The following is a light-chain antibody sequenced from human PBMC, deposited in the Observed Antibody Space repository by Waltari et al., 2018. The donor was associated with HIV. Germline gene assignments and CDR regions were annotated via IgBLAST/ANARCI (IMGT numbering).Light chain of an antibody. V-gene: IGKV3-15*01. CDR3: QEYNKWPPVLT. CDR1: QSVSSN. CDR2: GAS. Sequence: IVMTQSPATLSVSPGERAPISCRASQSVSSNLAWYQQKLGQAPRLLIYGASTRATGIPARFSGSGSGTEFTLIISSLQSEDFAVYYCQEYNKWPPVLTFGGGTKVDLK. J-gene: IGKJ4*01.